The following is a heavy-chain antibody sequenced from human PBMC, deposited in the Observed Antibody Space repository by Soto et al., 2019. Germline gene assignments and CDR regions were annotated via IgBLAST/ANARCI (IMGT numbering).Heavy chain of an antibody. CDR3: ARETEAEAFDI. J-gene: IGHJ3*02. CDR2: IYHSGSA. V-gene: IGHV4-30-2*01. CDR1: SGSIASGDSS. Sequence: QLQLQESGSRLVKPSQTLSLTCAVSSGSIASGDSSWSWIRQPPGKGLEWIGFIYHSGSASYNPSLKSRVTMSVDMSKNQFSLTLNSVTAADTAVYYCARETEAEAFDIWGQGTMVAVSS.